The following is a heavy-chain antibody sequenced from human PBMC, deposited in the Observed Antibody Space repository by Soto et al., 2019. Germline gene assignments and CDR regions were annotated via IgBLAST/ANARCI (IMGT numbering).Heavy chain of an antibody. V-gene: IGHV3-43*01. Sequence: GGSLRLSCAASGFTFDDYTMHWVRQAPGKGLEWVSLISWDGGSTYYADSVKGRFTISRDNSKNSLYLQMNSLRTEDTALYYCAKDSSSWSRYYYGMDVWGQGTTVTVSS. CDR3: AKDSSSWSRYYYGMDV. D-gene: IGHD6-13*01. J-gene: IGHJ6*02. CDR1: GFTFDDYT. CDR2: ISWDGGST.